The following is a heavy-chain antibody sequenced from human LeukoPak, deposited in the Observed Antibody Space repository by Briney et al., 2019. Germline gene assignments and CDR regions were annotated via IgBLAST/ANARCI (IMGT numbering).Heavy chain of an antibody. D-gene: IGHD1-26*01. CDR3: AKDIRGELLGDYFDY. Sequence: PGRSLRLSCAASGFTFDDYAMHWVRQAPGKGLEWVSGISWNSGSIGYADSVKGRFTISRDNAKNSLYLQMNSLRAEDMALYYCAKDIRGELLGDYFDYWGQGTLVTVSS. CDR1: GFTFDDYA. J-gene: IGHJ4*02. CDR2: ISWNSGSI. V-gene: IGHV3-9*03.